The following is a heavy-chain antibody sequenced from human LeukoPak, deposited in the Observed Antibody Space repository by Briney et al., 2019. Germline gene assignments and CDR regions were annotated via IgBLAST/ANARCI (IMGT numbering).Heavy chain of an antibody. J-gene: IGHJ4*02. V-gene: IGHV3-48*01. Sequence: GGSLRLSCAASGFTFSSYSMNWVRQAPGKGLEWVSYISSSSSTIYYADSVKGRFTISRDNAKNSLYLQMNSLRAEDTAVYYCASTRYCSGGSCSEGVDYWGQGTLVTASS. CDR3: ASTRYCSGGSCSEGVDY. D-gene: IGHD2-15*01. CDR2: ISSSSSTI. CDR1: GFTFSSYS.